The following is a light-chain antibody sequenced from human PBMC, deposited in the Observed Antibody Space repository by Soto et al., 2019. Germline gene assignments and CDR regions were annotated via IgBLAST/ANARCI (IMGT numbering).Light chain of an antibody. CDR1: SSDIGAYNR. V-gene: IGLV2-18*02. Sequence: QSVLTQPPSVSGSPGQSVTISCTGTSSDIGAYNRVSWYQQPPGTAPKLMIYEVRDRTSGVPDRFSGSKSGNTASLTISGLQAEDEADYYCSSYTSSNTVIFCGGTQLTVL. CDR2: EVR. CDR3: SSYTSSNTVI. J-gene: IGLJ2*01.